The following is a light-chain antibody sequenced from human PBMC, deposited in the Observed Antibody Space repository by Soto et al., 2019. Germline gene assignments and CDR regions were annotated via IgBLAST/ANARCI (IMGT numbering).Light chain of an antibody. Sequence: EILLTQSPDTLSLSPGERATLSCRAAQSVGTRLAWYQHKTGQAPRLLISGASSRATGIPDRLTGSGSETSFTPTISRLEPEDFALYYCQHYQSGHPITFGQGTRLEIK. CDR3: QHYQSGHPIT. CDR2: GAS. V-gene: IGKV3-20*01. CDR1: QSVGTR. J-gene: IGKJ5*01.